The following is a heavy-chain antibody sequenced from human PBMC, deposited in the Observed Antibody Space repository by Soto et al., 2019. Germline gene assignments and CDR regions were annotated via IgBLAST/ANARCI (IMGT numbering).Heavy chain of an antibody. J-gene: IGHJ4*02. Sequence: GESLKISCKGSGSSFTNYWIGWVRQMPGSGLEWMGIINPADSDTRYSPSLQVQVTVSVDKSISTAYLQRGSLKASDTAMYYCVRPDSTGYYSHWGQGTPVTVSS. V-gene: IGHV5-51*01. CDR1: GSSFTNYW. D-gene: IGHD3-9*01. CDR2: INPADSDT. CDR3: VRPDSTGYYSH.